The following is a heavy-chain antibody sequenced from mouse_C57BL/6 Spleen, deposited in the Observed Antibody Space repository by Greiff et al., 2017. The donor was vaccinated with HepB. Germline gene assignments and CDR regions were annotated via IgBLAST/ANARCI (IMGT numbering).Heavy chain of an antibody. CDR1: GYSITSGYY. CDR2: ISYDGSN. Sequence: VQLKESGPGLVKPSQSLSLTCSVTGYSITSGYYWNWIRQFPGNKLEWMGYISYDGSNNYNPSLKNRISITRDTSKNQFFLKLNSVTTEDTATYYCARTATVVAGDWYFDVWGTGTTVTVSS. D-gene: IGHD1-1*01. J-gene: IGHJ1*03. CDR3: ARTATVVAGDWYFDV. V-gene: IGHV3-6*01.